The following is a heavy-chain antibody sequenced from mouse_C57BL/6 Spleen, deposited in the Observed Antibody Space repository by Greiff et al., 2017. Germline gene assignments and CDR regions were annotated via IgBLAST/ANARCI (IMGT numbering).Heavy chain of an antibody. V-gene: IGHV3-6*01. CDR3: ARDRWDGYCPFDY. Sequence: EVQLQQSGPGLVKPSQSLSLTCSVTGYSITSGYYWNWIRQFPGNKLEWMGYISYDGSNNYNPSLKNRISITRDTSKNQFFLTLNSVTTEDTATYYCARDRWDGYCPFDYWGQGTTLTVSS. J-gene: IGHJ2*01. CDR1: GYSITSGYY. CDR2: ISYDGSN. D-gene: IGHD2-3*01.